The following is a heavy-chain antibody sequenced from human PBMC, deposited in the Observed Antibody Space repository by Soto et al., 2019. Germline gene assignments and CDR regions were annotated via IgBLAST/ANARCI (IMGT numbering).Heavy chain of an antibody. CDR3: ARDLNWAFDY. CDR2: IGGSSSNI. V-gene: IGHV3-48*02. CDR1: GCTFRSYS. Sequence: GGSLRLSCAASGCTFRSYSMNWVRQAPGKGLEWFSYIGGSSSNIYYADSVKGRFTISRDNAKNSLYLQMNSLRDEDTAVYYCARDLNWAFDYWGQGTLVTVSS. J-gene: IGHJ4*02. D-gene: IGHD3-16*01.